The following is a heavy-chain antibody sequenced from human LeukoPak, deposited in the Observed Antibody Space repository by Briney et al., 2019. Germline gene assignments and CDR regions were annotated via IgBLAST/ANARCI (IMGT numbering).Heavy chain of an antibody. V-gene: IGHV3-9*01. CDR1: GFTFSSYA. D-gene: IGHD4-17*01. CDR3: AKDKYGDYFYYFDY. J-gene: IGHJ4*02. CDR2: ISWNSGSI. Sequence: PGGSLRLSCAASGFTFSSYAMTWIRQAPGKGLEWVSGISWNSGSIGYADSVKGRFTISRDNAKNSLYLQMNSLRAEDTALYYCAKDKYGDYFYYFDYWGQGTLVTVSS.